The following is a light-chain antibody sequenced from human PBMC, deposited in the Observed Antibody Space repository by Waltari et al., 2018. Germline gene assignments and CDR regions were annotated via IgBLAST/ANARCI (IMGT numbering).Light chain of an antibody. CDR2: DVT. CDR3: SSYTTSSTVYV. Sequence: QSALTPPASVSGSPGQSITIYCSGTSRDVGSYDHVSSYQQHPGKAPKLMIYDVTKRPSGIANRFSGSKSGNTASLTISGLQAEDEADYYCSSYTTSSTVYVFGTGTKVTVL. V-gene: IGLV2-14*03. J-gene: IGLJ1*01. CDR1: SRDVGSYDH.